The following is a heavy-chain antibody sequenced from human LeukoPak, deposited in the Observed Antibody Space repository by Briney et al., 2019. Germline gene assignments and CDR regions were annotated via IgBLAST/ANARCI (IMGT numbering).Heavy chain of an antibody. CDR3: ARDNYDILTVHGDYYYMDV. D-gene: IGHD3-9*01. J-gene: IGHJ6*03. CDR1: GFTFSSYG. Sequence: GGSLRLSCAASGFTFSSYGTSWVRQAPGKGLEWVSGISGNSGTTYYADSVKGRFTISRDNAKNSLYLQMNSLRAEDTAVYYCARDNYDILTVHGDYYYMDVWGKGTTVTVSS. V-gene: IGHV3-23*01. CDR2: ISGNSGTT.